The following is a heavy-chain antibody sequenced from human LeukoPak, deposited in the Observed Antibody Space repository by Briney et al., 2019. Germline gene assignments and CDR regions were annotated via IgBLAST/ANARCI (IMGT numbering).Heavy chain of an antibody. D-gene: IGHD2-2*01. V-gene: IGHV3-23*01. Sequence: GGSLRLSCAASGVTFTTYAMSWVRQAPGKGLEWVSASSRSGSSTYYADSVKGRFTISRDTTKNTLYLQMNSLRAEDKAIYYCAKDKGTCSSTSCLFDYWGQGTLVTVSS. CDR1: GVTFTTYA. CDR2: SSRSGSST. CDR3: AKDKGTCSSTSCLFDY. J-gene: IGHJ4*02.